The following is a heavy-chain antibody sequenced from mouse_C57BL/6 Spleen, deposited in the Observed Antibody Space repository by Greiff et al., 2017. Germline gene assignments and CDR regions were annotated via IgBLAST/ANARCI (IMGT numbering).Heavy chain of an antibody. CDR2: INYDGSST. CDR3: ARASNWDLWYFDV. Sequence: EVKVVESEGGLVQPGSSMKLSCTASGFTFSDYYMAWVRQVPEKGLEWVANINYDGSSTYYLDSLKSRFIISRDNAKNILYLQMSSLKSEDTATYYCARASNWDLWYFDVWGTGTTVTVSS. CDR1: GFTFSDYY. V-gene: IGHV5-16*01. D-gene: IGHD4-1*01. J-gene: IGHJ1*03.